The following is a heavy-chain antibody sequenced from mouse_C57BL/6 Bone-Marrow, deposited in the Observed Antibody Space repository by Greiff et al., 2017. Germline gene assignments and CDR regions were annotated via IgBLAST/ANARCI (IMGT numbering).Heavy chain of an antibody. Sequence: QVQLQQSGAELVRPGTSVKVSCKASGYTFTSYGISWVKQRTGQGLEWIGEIYPRSGNTYYNEKFKGKATLTADKSSSTAYMELRSLTSEDSAVYFCARYGDYFDYWGQGTTLTVSS. CDR2: IYPRSGNT. D-gene: IGHD1-1*01. V-gene: IGHV1-81*01. CDR1: GYTFTSYG. J-gene: IGHJ2*01. CDR3: ARYGDYFDY.